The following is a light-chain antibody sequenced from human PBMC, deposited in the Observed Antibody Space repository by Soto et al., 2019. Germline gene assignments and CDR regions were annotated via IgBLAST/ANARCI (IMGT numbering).Light chain of an antibody. J-gene: IGKJ1*01. V-gene: IGKV3-15*01. CDR2: DAS. CDR3: QESYSVSRT. CDR1: QSVSSSY. Sequence: EIVMTQSPATLSVSPGEGATLSCRASQSVSSSYLAWYQQKPGQAPRLLIYDASTRATRIPSRFSGSGSGTDFTLTINGLQAEDAAVYYCQESYSVSRTFGQGTKVDIK.